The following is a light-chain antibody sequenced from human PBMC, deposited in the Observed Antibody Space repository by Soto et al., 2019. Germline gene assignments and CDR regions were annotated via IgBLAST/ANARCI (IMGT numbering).Light chain of an antibody. CDR3: QQYNSLPYT. Sequence: DIQMTQSPSSLSASLGDRVTITCRASQDISTYLNWYQQKPGKAPNLLIYTVANLETGVPSRFSGSGSGTVFTLTISALQPEDIATYYCQQYNSLPYTFGQGTRLEIE. V-gene: IGKV1-33*01. J-gene: IGKJ2*01. CDR2: TVA. CDR1: QDISTY.